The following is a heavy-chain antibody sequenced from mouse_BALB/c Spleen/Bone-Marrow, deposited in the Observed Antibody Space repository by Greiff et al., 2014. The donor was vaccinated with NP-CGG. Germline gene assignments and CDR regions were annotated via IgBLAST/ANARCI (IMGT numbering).Heavy chain of an antibody. CDR1: GYTFTSYY. CDR3: ARAAYDPYAMDY. V-gene: IGHV1S81*02. D-gene: IGHD2-3*01. J-gene: IGHJ4*01. CDR2: INPNNDGI. Sequence: QVQLQQSGAELVKPGASVKLSCKASGYTFTSYYMYWVKQRPGQGLEWIGEINPNNDGINFNEKFKSKATLTVDKSSSTAYMQLSSLTSEDAAVYYCARAAYDPYAMDYWGQGTSVTVSS.